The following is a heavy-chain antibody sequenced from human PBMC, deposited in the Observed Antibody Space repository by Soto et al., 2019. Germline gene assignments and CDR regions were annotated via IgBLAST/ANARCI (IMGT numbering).Heavy chain of an antibody. Sequence: LRLSCAASGCTFSSYSMNWVSQDPGKGLEWVSSISSSSSYIYYADSVKGRFTISRDNAKNSMYLQMNSLRAEDTAVYYCASKNTRTGYSYGYGYYGMDVWGQGLTVTVYS. J-gene: IGHJ6*02. D-gene: IGHD5-18*01. CDR1: GCTFSSYS. V-gene: IGHV3-21*01. CDR2: ISSSSSYI. CDR3: ASKNTRTGYSYGYGYYGMDV.